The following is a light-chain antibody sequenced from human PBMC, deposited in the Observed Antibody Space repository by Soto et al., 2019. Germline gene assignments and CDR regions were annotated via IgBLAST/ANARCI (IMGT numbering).Light chain of an antibody. Sequence: ELSCTRYPSTMSLSPGEIATLACRTSQSVRNSYLAWYQQKPGQAASLLIYGASSSATGIPDRFSSSGSGTDFTLTISRLEPEDVAVYYCQQYCSSHPITFGQGTRLEIK. J-gene: IGKJ5*01. CDR1: QSVRNSY. CDR3: QQYCSSHPIT. CDR2: GAS. V-gene: IGKV3-20*01.